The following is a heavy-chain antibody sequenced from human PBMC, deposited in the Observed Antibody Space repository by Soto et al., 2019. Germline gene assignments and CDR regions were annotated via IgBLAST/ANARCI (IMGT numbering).Heavy chain of an antibody. J-gene: IGHJ4*02. CDR2: IYHSGST. CDR3: AREPNYGGNAGYFDY. Sequence: QVQLQESGPGLVKPSGTLSLTCSVSGDSISSGNWWTWVRQPPGKGLEWIGEIYHSGSTNYSPSPKSRVTISVDKSKNPFSLKLTSVTAADTAVYYCAREPNYGGNAGYFDYWGQGTLVTVSP. CDR1: GDSISSGNW. D-gene: IGHD4-17*01. V-gene: IGHV4-4*02.